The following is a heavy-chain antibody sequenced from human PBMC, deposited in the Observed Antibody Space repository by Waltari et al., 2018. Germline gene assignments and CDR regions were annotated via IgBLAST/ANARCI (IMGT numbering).Heavy chain of an antibody. V-gene: IGHV3-7*01. Sequence: EVQLVESGGGLVQPGGSLRLSCAATGFTLSDYWMSWVGQAPGKGPEWLAKRKKDGGEEYYVDSVRGRFTISRDNAKNSLYLQMNSLRPEDTAVYYCARDQWFGFDIWGQGTMVTVSS. CDR2: RKKDGGEE. CDR3: ARDQWFGFDI. D-gene: IGHD3-22*01. CDR1: GFTLSDYW. J-gene: IGHJ3*02.